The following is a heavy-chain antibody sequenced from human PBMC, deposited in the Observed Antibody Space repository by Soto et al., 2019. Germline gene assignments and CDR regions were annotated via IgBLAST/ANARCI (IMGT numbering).Heavy chain of an antibody. J-gene: IGHJ6*02. D-gene: IGHD2-2*01. CDR2: ISSSSSTI. CDR3: ARDFGYCSSTSCYPLDYYYYGMDV. Sequence: PGWSLRLSCASSGFTFISYSMNWVRQAPGKGLEWVSYISSSSSTIYYADSVKGRFTISRDNAKNSLYLQMNSLRDEDTAVYYCARDFGYCSSTSCYPLDYYYYGMDVWGQGTTVTVSS. CDR1: GFTFISYS. V-gene: IGHV3-48*02.